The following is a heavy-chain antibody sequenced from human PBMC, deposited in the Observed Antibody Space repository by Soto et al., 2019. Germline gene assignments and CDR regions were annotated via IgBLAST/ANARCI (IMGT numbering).Heavy chain of an antibody. CDR1: GFTVSSNY. CDR2: IYSGGST. Sequence: GGSLRLSCAASGFTVSSNYMSWVRQAPGKGLEWVSVIYSGGSTYYADSVKGRFTISRDNSKNTLYLQMNSLRAEDTAVYYCARVTRLVVAANLTPEYYYCYYMNVWSKGTTVIVT. V-gene: IGHV3-66*01. D-gene: IGHD2-15*01. J-gene: IGHJ6*03. CDR3: ARVTRLVVAANLTPEYYYCYYMNV.